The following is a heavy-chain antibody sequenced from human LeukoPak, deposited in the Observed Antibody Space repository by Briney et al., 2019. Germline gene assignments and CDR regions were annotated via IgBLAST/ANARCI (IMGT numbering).Heavy chain of an antibody. V-gene: IGHV3-9*01. Sequence: GGSLRLSCVASGFTFSSSSMSWVRQAPGKGLEWVSGISWNSGSIGYADSVKGRFTISRDNAKNSLYLQMNSLRAEDTALYYCAKSPSRGSAYAPFDYWGQGTLVTVSS. CDR1: GFTFSSSS. CDR3: AKSPSRGSAYAPFDY. J-gene: IGHJ4*02. CDR2: ISWNSGSI. D-gene: IGHD3-16*01.